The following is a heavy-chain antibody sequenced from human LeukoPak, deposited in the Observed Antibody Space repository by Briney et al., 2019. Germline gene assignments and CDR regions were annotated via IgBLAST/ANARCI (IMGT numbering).Heavy chain of an antibody. V-gene: IGHV3-23*01. CDR2: INAFGDTT. D-gene: IGHD3-3*01. CDR1: GFTFSDYG. Sequence: GGALRLSCAASGFTFSDYGMAWVRQAPGKGLEWVSAINAFGDTTYYTDSVKGRFTISRDTSKSTLFLQMNSLRAEDTAVYYCAKGTFHDFWSGPSFDYWGQGTLVTVSS. CDR3: AKGTFHDFWSGPSFDY. J-gene: IGHJ4*02.